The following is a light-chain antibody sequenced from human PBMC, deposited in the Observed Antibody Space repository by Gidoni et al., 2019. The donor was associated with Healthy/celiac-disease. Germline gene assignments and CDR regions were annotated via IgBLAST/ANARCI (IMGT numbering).Light chain of an antibody. CDR3: QQHNSYPRT. Sequence: IQLTQFPSFLSASVGDSVTITCRASQGSSSYLAWYQQKPGKAPKLLIYAASTLQSGVPSRFSGSGSGTEFTLTISSLQPEDFATYYCQQHNSYPRTFGQGTKVEIK. CDR2: AAS. CDR1: QGSSSY. V-gene: IGKV1-9*01. J-gene: IGKJ1*01.